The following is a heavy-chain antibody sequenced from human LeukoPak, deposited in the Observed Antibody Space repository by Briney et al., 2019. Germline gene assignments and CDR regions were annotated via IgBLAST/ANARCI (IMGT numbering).Heavy chain of an antibody. CDR1: GFTFDDYA. V-gene: IGHV3-43*02. CDR2: INENGDIA. J-gene: IGHJ4*02. Sequence: GGSLRLSCAASGFTFDDYATHWVRQGPGKSLEWVSLINENGDIAYYGDSVRGRFTVSRDNAKNSLYLQMNSLTTEDTALYYCAKARWEPNFDYWGQGTLATVSS. D-gene: IGHD1-26*01. CDR3: AKARWEPNFDY.